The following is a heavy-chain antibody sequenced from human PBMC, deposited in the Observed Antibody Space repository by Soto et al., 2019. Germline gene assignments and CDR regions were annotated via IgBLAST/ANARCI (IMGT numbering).Heavy chain of an antibody. CDR2: INAGNGNT. CDR1: GYTFTSYA. Sequence: ASVKVSCKASGYTFTSYAMHWVRQAPGQRLEWMGWINAGNGNTKYSQKFQGRVTITRDTSASTAYMELSSLRSEDTAVYYCAHSSSSWQNLDYWGQGTLVTVSS. D-gene: IGHD6-6*01. CDR3: AHSSSSWQNLDY. V-gene: IGHV1-3*01. J-gene: IGHJ4*02.